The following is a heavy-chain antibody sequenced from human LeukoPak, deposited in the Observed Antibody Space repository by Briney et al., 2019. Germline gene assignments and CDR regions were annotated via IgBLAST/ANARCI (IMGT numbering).Heavy chain of an antibody. V-gene: IGHV1-69*04. CDR1: GGTFRRYN. J-gene: IGHJ4*02. CDR3: AREFDFWSGYLDY. CDR2: IIPILGIA. D-gene: IGHD3-3*01. Sequence: KAGASVTVSCTGSGGTFRRYNIRWGRQAPGEGGEWVGRIIPILGIANYAQKFQGRVTITADKSTSTAYMELSSLRSEDTAVYYCAREFDFWSGYLDYWGQGTLVTVSS.